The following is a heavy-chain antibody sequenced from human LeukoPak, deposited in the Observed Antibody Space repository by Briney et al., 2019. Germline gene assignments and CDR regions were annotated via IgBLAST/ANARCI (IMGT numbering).Heavy chain of an antibody. V-gene: IGHV4-61*05. CDR3: AGSTTWHAGWFDP. Sequence: SETLSLTCTVSGGSISSSSYYWGWIRQPPGKGLEWIGYIFYSGSTKYNPSLKSRVTISADTSKNQFSLKVKSVNTADTAVYYCAGSTTWHAGWFDPWGQGTLVTVSS. D-gene: IGHD6-13*01. CDR2: IFYSGST. CDR1: GGSISSSSYY. J-gene: IGHJ5*02.